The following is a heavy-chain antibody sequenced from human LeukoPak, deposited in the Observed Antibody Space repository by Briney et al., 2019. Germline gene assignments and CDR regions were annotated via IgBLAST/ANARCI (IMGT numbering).Heavy chain of an antibody. CDR3: ARAPPYYYDRSGYLDAFDI. J-gene: IGHJ3*02. CDR1: VYTFTNYY. D-gene: IGHD3-22*01. V-gene: IGHV1-2*02. Sequence: ASVNVSRKSSVYTFTNYYMHGVRQARGQGLEWMGWINPNSGGTNYAQKFQGRVTMTRDTSISTAYMDLSRLRSDDTAVYYCARAPPYYYDRSGYLDAFDIWGQGTMVTVSS. CDR2: INPNSGGT.